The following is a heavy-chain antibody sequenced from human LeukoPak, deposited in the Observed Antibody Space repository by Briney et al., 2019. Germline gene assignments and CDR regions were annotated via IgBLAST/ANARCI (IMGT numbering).Heavy chain of an antibody. CDR3: ARGQEWPPTT. CDR2: INHSGST. J-gene: IGHJ4*02. Sequence: NPSETLSLTCAVYGGSFSGYYWSWIRQPPGKGLEWIGEINHSGSTNYNPSLKSRVTISVDTSKNQFSLKLSSVTAADTAVYYCARGQEWPPTTWGQGTLVTVSS. CDR1: GGSFSGYY. D-gene: IGHD1-1*01. V-gene: IGHV4-34*01.